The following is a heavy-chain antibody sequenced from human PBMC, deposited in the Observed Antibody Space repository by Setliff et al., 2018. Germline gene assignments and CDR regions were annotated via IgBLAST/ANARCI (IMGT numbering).Heavy chain of an antibody. J-gene: IGHJ5*02. CDR3: AITKGFGDGWLDP. CDR2: TIPMFGST. V-gene: IGHV1-69*05. CDR1: GDTFRSYG. Sequence: SVKVSCKASGDTFRSYGISWVRQAPGQGLEWMGGTIPMFGSTSYAQKFQGRVTIITDESTSTAYMELTSLRTEDTAVYYCAITKGFGDGWLDPWGQGTLVTVSS. D-gene: IGHD3-10*01.